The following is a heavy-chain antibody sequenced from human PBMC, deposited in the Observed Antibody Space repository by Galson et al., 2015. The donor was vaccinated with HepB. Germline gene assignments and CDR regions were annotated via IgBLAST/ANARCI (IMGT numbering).Heavy chain of an antibody. J-gene: IGHJ4*02. D-gene: IGHD5-24*01. CDR1: GGSMRSFY. V-gene: IGHV4-4*07. CDR3: TSGRDAYKTGF. CDR2: IYHSGST. Sequence: SETLSLTCTVSGGSMRSFYWSWIRQPAGEGLEWIGRIYHSGSTKYNPSLKSRVTMSVDTSKRQFSLKLSSVTAADTAVYFCTSGRDAYKTGFWGQGTLVTVSS.